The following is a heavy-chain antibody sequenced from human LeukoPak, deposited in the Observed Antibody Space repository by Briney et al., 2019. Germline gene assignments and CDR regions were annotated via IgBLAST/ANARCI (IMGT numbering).Heavy chain of an antibody. Sequence: PGGSLRLSCAASGFIFNDYYMSWIRQAPGKGLEWVSYISISGNTIYYADSVKGRFTISRDNAKNSLYLQMNGLRAEDTAVYYCARHTPGADYDFWGLAFDYWGQGTLVTVSS. J-gene: IGHJ4*02. CDR1: GFIFNDYY. V-gene: IGHV3-11*01. CDR3: ARHTPGADYDFWGLAFDY. CDR2: ISISGNTI. D-gene: IGHD3-3*01.